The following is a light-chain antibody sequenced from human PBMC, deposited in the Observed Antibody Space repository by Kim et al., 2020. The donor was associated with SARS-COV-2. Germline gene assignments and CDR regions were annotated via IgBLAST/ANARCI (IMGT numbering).Light chain of an antibody. CDR1: QTINSN. CDR2: DAS. CDR3: QHYHDWPPWT. V-gene: IGKV3-15*01. J-gene: IGKJ1*01. Sequence: PGERVTLPCRASQTINSNLAWYQQKPGQAPRLLIYDASTRATDVPARFSGSGSGTEFTLTISSLQSEDFAVYYCQHYHDWPPWTFGQGTKVDIK.